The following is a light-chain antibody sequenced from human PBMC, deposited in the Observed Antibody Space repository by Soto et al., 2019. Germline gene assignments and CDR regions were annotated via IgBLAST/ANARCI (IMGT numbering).Light chain of an antibody. CDR3: QQDDNLPLT. CDR1: QDIKNY. J-gene: IGKJ4*01. V-gene: IGKV1-33*01. CDR2: DAS. Sequence: DIQMTQSPSSLSASVGDRVTITCQASQDIKNYLNWYQQKSGKAPKLLIYDASDLETGVPSRFSGSGSGTDFTFTINSLQPEDMATYYCQQDDNLPLTFGGGTKVEIK.